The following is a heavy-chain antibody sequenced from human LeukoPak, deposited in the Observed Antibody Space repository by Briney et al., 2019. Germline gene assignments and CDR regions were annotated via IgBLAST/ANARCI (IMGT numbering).Heavy chain of an antibody. Sequence: GGSLRLSCTASGFTFGDYAMSWVRQAPGKGLEWVGFIRSKAYGGTTEYAASVKGRFTISRDDSKSIAYLQMNSLKTEDTAVYYCTREDMVRGVISYYYGMDVWGQGTTVTVSS. CDR3: TREDMVRGVISYYYGMDV. V-gene: IGHV3-49*04. CDR1: GFTFGDYA. CDR2: IRSKAYGGTT. J-gene: IGHJ6*02. D-gene: IGHD3-10*01.